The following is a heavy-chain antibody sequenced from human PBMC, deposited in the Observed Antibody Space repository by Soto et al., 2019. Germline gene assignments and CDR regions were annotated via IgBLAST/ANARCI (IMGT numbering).Heavy chain of an antibody. CDR3: ARTRLKYSCGTTKKNWFDH. CDR1: GYTFTCYY. CDR2: IKPNSGGT. J-gene: IGHJ5*02. D-gene: IGHD6-25*01. Sequence: XSLRSSGNGYGYTFTCYYMHCERQDPGQGLEWMGCIKPNSGGTNDAQKFQGSVTMTRDTSISTDYMELRRLRFEDTDVYYCARTRLKYSCGTTKKNWFDHWGQGSLGTVSS. V-gene: IGHV1-2*02.